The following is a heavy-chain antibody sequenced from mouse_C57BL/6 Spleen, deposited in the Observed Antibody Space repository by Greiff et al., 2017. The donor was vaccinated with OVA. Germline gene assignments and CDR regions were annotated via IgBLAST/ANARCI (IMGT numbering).Heavy chain of an antibody. CDR1: GYTFTSYW. CDR2: IHPNRSST. J-gene: IGHJ2*01. V-gene: IGHV1-64*01. Sequence: VKLQQPGAELVKPGASVKLSCKASGYTFTSYWMHWVKQRPGQGLEWIGMIHPNRSSTNYNEKFKSKATLTVDKSSSTAYMQLSSLTSEDSAAYYCARPVSHYFDYWGQGTTLTVSS. CDR3: ARPVSHYFDY.